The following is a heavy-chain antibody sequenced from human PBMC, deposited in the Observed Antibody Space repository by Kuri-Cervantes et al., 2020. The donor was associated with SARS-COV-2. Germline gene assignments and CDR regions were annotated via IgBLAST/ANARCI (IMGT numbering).Heavy chain of an antibody. Sequence: GESLKISCSASGLTFSHYAMHWVRQAPGKGLEWVAVISYDGSNKYYADSVKGRFTISRDNSKSTLYLQMNSLRAEDTAVYYCARDRAAAGVYYSDYWDQGTLVTVSS. D-gene: IGHD6-13*01. CDR2: ISYDGSNK. CDR1: GLTFSHYA. J-gene: IGHJ4*02. V-gene: IGHV3-30-3*01. CDR3: ARDRAAAGVYYSDY.